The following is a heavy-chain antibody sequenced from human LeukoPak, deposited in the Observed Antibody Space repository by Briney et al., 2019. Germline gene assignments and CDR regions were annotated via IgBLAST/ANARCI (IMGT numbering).Heavy chain of an antibody. V-gene: IGHV1-2*02. D-gene: IGHD6-19*01. Sequence: GASVKVSCKASGYTFTGYYMHWVRQAPGQGLEWMGWINPNSGGTNYAQKFQGRVTMTRDTSISTAYMELSRLRSDDTAVYYCARSRVAALAGTLIFGYWGQGTLVTVSS. CDR3: ARSRVAALAGTLIFGY. CDR1: GYTFTGYY. J-gene: IGHJ4*02. CDR2: INPNSGGT.